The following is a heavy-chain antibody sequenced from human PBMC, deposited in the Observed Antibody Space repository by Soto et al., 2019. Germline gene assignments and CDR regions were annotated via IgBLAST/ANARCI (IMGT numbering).Heavy chain of an antibody. Sequence: QVQLVQSGAEVKKPGSSVKVSCKASGGTFSSYAISWVRQAPGQGLEWMGGIIPIFGTANYAQKFQGRVTITADGSRSPAGMGLSRLRFEDTGVYYGAGGMLGVEGDAFDSWGQGTMVTVSS. V-gene: IGHV1-69*12. D-gene: IGHD2-21*01. J-gene: IGHJ3*02. CDR2: IIPIFGTA. CDR3: AGGMLGVEGDAFDS. CDR1: GGTFSSYA.